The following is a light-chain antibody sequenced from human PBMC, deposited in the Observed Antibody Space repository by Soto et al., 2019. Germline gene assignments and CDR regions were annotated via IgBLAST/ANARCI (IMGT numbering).Light chain of an antibody. J-gene: IGLJ1*01. CDR3: SSFTASTTQV. CDR1: RSDVGRYNY. V-gene: IGLV2-14*03. CDR2: DVN. Sequence: QSALTQPASVSGSPGQSITITCTGTRSDVGRYNYVSWYQQHPGKAPKLMIYDVNTRPSGVSNRFSGSKSGNTASLTISGLQAEDEADYYCSSFTASTTQVFGPGTKLTVL.